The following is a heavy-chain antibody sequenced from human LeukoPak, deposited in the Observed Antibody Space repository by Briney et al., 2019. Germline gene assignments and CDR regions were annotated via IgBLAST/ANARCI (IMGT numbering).Heavy chain of an antibody. CDR3: ARYIVGATASFDY. CDR2: IKQDESEK. Sequence: GGSLRLSCAASGFTFSGYWMTWVRQAPGRGLEWVASIKQDESEKYYVDSVKGRFTISRDNAKNSLYLQMNSLRADDTAVYYCARYIVGATASFDYWGQGTLVTVSS. CDR1: GFTFSGYW. J-gene: IGHJ4*02. V-gene: IGHV3-7*05. D-gene: IGHD1-26*01.